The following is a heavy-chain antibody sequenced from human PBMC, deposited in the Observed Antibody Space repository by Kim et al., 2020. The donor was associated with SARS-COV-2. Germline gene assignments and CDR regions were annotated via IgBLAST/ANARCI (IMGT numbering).Heavy chain of an antibody. D-gene: IGHD3-9*01. J-gene: IGHJ6*02. CDR3: ARDAAELRYFDWNHYYYYGMDV. V-gene: IGHV7-4-1*02. CDR2: INTNTGNP. Sequence: ASVKVSCKASGYTFTSYAMNWVRQAPGQGLEWMGWINTNTGNPTYAQGFTGRFVFSLDTSVSTAYLQISSLKAEDTAVYYCARDAAELRYFDWNHYYYYGMDVWGQGTTVTVSS. CDR1: GYTFTSYA.